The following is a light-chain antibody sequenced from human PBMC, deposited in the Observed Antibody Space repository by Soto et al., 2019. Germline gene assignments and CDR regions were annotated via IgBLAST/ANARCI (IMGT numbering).Light chain of an antibody. CDR2: DAS. CDR1: QSISSW. J-gene: IGKJ2*02. V-gene: IGKV1-5*01. Sequence: DIQMTQSPSTLSASVGDRVTITCRASQSISSWLAWYQQKPGKAPKLLIYDASSLESGVPSRFSGSGSGTEFTLTISSLQPDDFATYYCQHYNSYSPRTFGQGTKLEIK. CDR3: QHYNSYSPRT.